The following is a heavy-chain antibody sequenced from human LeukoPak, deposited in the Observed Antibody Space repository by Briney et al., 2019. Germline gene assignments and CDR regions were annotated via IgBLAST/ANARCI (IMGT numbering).Heavy chain of an antibody. CDR1: GFTFSTYG. CDR3: AKGYSYYGTGPCDY. J-gene: IGHJ4*02. V-gene: IGHV3-30*18. Sequence: GGSLRLSCAASGFTFSTYGMYWVRQAPGKGLEWVAVISYDGSNKYYADSVTGRFTISRDNSENTLYLQMDSLRPEDTAVYYCAKGYSYYGTGPCDYWGRGTLVTFSS. CDR2: ISYDGSNK. D-gene: IGHD3-10*01.